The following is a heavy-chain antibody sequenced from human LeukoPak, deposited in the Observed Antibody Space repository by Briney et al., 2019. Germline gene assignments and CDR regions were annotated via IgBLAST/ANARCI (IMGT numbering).Heavy chain of an antibody. V-gene: IGHV3-30*18. CDR1: GFTFSSYG. CDR3: AKDLAAAAGSPDY. Sequence: GRSLRLSCAASGFTFSSYGMHWVRQAPGKGLEWVAVISYDGSNKYYADSVKGRFTIPRDNSKNTLYLQMNSLRAEDTAVYYCAKDLAAAAGSPDYWGQGTLVTVSS. D-gene: IGHD6-13*01. J-gene: IGHJ4*02. CDR2: ISYDGSNK.